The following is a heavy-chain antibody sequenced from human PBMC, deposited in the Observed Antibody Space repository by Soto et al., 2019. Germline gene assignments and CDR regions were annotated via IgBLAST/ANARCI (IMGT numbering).Heavy chain of an antibody. D-gene: IGHD6-19*01. Sequence: QVQLVESGGGVVQPGRSLRLSCAASGFTFSSYGMHWVRQAPGKGLEWVAVIWYDGSNKYYADSGKGRFTISRDNSKNTLYLQMNSLRAEDTAVYYCARDRYSSGWYDLDYWGQGTLVTVSS. CDR3: ARDRYSSGWYDLDY. J-gene: IGHJ4*02. CDR1: GFTFSSYG. CDR2: IWYDGSNK. V-gene: IGHV3-33*01.